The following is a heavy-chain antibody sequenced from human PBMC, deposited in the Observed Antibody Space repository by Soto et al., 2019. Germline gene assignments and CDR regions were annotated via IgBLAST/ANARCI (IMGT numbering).Heavy chain of an antibody. D-gene: IGHD2-2*01. CDR3: ATTRVGPCSSSICFSGIFDGMDV. CDR1: GFTISNYG. Sequence: GGSLTLSSAASGFTISNYGMHWVRQAPGKGLEWVAVISYDGTITYYADSVKGRFTISRDNSKNTLYLQMNSLRTEDTAVYYCATTRVGPCSSSICFSGIFDGMDVWGQGTTVTVSS. J-gene: IGHJ6*02. CDR2: ISYDGTIT. V-gene: IGHV3-30-3*01.